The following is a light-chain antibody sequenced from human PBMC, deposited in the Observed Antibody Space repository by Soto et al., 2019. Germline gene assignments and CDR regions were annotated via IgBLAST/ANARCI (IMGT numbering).Light chain of an antibody. Sequence: EMVMTQSPDTLSLSPGERATLSCRASQNINRELAWYQQKPGQAPRLLIYSASTRIPGIPDRFSGSGSGAEFTLTISSLQSEDFAVYYCQPHYNWPLVFTFGPGTKVDIK. J-gene: IGKJ3*01. V-gene: IGKV3-15*01. CDR2: SAS. CDR3: QPHYNWPLVFT. CDR1: QNINRE.